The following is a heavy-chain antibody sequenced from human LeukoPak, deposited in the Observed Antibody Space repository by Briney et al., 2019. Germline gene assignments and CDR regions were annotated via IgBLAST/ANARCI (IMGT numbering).Heavy chain of an antibody. CDR3: AREDELRGYWFDP. D-gene: IGHD4-23*01. Sequence: GGSLRLSCAASGFTFNSYSMNWFRQAPGKGLEWVSSISSSSHFIYYADSVKGRFTISRDNAKNSLYLQMNSLRAEDTAVYYCAREDELRGYWFDPWGQGTLVTVSS. CDR2: ISSSSHFI. J-gene: IGHJ5*02. CDR1: GFTFNSYS. V-gene: IGHV3-21*01.